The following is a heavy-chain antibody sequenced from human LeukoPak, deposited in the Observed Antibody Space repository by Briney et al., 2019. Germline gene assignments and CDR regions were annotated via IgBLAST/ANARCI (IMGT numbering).Heavy chain of an antibody. CDR1: GYTFTGYC. D-gene: IGHD1-1*01. CDR3: ANWYNWNDGLDY. Sequence: GASVKVSCKASGYTFTGYCMHWVRQAPGQGLEWMGRINPNSGGTNYAQKFQGRVTMTRDTSISTAYMELSRLRSDDTAVYYCANWYNWNDGLDYWGQGTLVTVSS. CDR2: INPNSGGT. V-gene: IGHV1-2*06. J-gene: IGHJ4*02.